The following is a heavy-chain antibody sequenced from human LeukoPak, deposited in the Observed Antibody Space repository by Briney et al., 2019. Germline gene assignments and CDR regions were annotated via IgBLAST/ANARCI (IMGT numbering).Heavy chain of an antibody. D-gene: IGHD1-26*01. V-gene: IGHV1-18*01. CDR2: ISPYDGNT. CDR3: ARTRPTWEGWGFDY. J-gene: IGHJ4*02. CDR1: GYSFTSFG. Sequence: ASVKVSCKASGYSFTSFGITWVRQVPGRGLEWMGWISPYDGNTNYAQNLQGRVTMTTDTSTTTAYMDLRSLRFDDTAVYYCARTRPTWEGWGFDYWGQGTLVTVSS.